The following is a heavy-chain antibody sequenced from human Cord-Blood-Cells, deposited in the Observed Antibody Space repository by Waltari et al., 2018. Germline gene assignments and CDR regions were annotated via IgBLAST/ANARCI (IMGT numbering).Heavy chain of an antibody. V-gene: IGHV4-34*01. J-gene: IGHJ6*03. D-gene: IGHD3-3*01. CDR1: GGSFSGYY. CDR3: ARGLGLRFIRRTPLTMDV. Sequence: QVQLQQWGAGLLKPSETLSLTCAVYGGSFSGYYWSWIRQPPGKGREWIGEINHSGGTNYNPSLKSRVTISVDTSKNQFSLKLSSVTAADTAVYYCARGLGLRFIRRTPLTMDVWGKGTTVTVSS. CDR2: INHSGGT.